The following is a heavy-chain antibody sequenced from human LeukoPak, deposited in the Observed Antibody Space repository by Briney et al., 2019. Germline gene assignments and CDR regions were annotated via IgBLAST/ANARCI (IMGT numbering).Heavy chain of an antibody. CDR2: IKQDGSEK. J-gene: IGHJ4*02. V-gene: IGHV3-7*03. D-gene: IGHD1-26*01. CDR1: GFTYSSYW. Sequence: GGSLRLSCVASGFTYSSYWMSWVRQAPGKGLEWVANIKQDGSEKNYVDSVKGRFTISRDHAKNSLYLQMNSLRAEDTAVYYCTRDYRGTFDYWGQGTLVTVSS. CDR3: TRDYRGTFDY.